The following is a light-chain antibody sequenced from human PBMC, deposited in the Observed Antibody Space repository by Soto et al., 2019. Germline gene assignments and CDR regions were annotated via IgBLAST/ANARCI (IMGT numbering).Light chain of an antibody. CDR3: AAWDDSLNGYV. Sequence: QSVLSQPPSASETPGQRVTISCSGSSSSIGSNIVNWYQHVPGSAPKILIYTNDQRPSGVPDRFSGAKSGTSASLAISGLQSDDEADYYCAAWDDSLNGYVFGTGTKVTVL. J-gene: IGLJ1*01. CDR1: SSSIGSNI. V-gene: IGLV1-44*01. CDR2: TND.